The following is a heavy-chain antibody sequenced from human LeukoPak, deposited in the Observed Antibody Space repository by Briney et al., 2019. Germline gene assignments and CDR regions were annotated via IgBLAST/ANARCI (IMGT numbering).Heavy chain of an antibody. CDR1: GYSFTTYW. CDR3: ARASTDRMPNSY. CDR2: IYPGDSDT. V-gene: IGHV5-51*01. J-gene: IGHJ4*02. Sequence: GESLMTSCKGPGYSFTTYWIVWVRQMPGKGLEWMGIIYPGDSDTRYSPSFQGQVTISADKSISTAYLQWSSLKASDTAMYYCARASTDRMPNSYWGQGTLVTVSS. D-gene: IGHD2-2*01.